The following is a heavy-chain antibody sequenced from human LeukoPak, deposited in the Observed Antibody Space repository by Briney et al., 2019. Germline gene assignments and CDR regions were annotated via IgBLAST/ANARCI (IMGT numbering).Heavy chain of an antibody. D-gene: IGHD6-19*01. J-gene: IGHJ6*03. CDR1: GVSISSADYY. Sequence: SETLSLTCTVSGVSISSADYYWGWIRQPPGKGLEWIGSIYYSGSTYYNPSLKSRVTISVDTSKNQFSLKLSSVTAADTAVYYCARGDSSGWPYYYYYMDVWGKGTTVTVSS. CDR2: IYYSGST. V-gene: IGHV4-39*01. CDR3: ARGDSSGWPYYYYYMDV.